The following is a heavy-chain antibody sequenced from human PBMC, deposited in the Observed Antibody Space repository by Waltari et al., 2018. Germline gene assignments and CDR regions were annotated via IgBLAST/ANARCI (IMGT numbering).Heavy chain of an antibody. V-gene: IGHV1-3*01. D-gene: IGHD3-3*01. CDR3: ARVSLEWLSLYYFDY. CDR1: GYTFTSYA. J-gene: IGHJ4*02. CDR2: INAGNGNT. Sequence: QVQLVQSGAEVKKPGASVKVSCKASGYTFTSYAMHWVRQAPGQRLEWMGWINAGNGNTKYPQKFQGRVPITRDTSASTAYMELSSLRSEDTAVYYCARVSLEWLSLYYFDYWGQGTLVTVSS.